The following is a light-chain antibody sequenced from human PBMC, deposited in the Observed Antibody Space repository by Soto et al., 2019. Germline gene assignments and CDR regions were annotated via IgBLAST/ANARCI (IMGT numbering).Light chain of an antibody. Sequence: AIQLTQSPSSLSASVGDRVTITCRAGQGISTLFAWYQQKPGKAPKLLIYDASTLESGVPSRFSGSGSGTEFTLTISSLQPDDFATYYCQHYNSYSEAFGQGTKVDIK. CDR2: DAS. CDR1: QGISTL. CDR3: QHYNSYSEA. V-gene: IGKV1-13*02. J-gene: IGKJ1*01.